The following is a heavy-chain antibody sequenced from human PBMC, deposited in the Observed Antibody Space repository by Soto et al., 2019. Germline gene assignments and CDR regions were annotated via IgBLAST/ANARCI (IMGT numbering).Heavy chain of an antibody. Sequence: HPGGSLRLSCAASGFTFSSYSMNWVRQAPGKGLEWVSYISSSSSTIYYADSVKGRFTISRDNAKNSLYLQMNSLRDEDTAVYYCARLKSSIAARPKYYYGMDVWGQGTTVTVSS. V-gene: IGHV3-48*02. CDR2: ISSSSSTI. J-gene: IGHJ6*02. CDR3: ARLKSSIAARPKYYYGMDV. CDR1: GFTFSSYS. D-gene: IGHD6-6*01.